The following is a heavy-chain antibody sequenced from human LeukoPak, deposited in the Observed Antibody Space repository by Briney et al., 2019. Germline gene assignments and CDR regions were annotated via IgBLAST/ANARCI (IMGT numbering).Heavy chain of an antibody. V-gene: IGHV3-30*03. J-gene: IGHJ4*02. D-gene: IGHD3-22*01. CDR1: GFTFSSYG. CDR3: ASSKGSADSSGYYVY. CDR2: ISYDGSNK. Sequence: PGGSLRLSCAASGFTFSSYGMHWVRQAPGKGLEWVAVISYDGSNKYYADSVKGRFTISRDNSKNTLYLQMNSLRAEDTAVYYCASSKGSADSSGYYVYWGQGTLVTVSS.